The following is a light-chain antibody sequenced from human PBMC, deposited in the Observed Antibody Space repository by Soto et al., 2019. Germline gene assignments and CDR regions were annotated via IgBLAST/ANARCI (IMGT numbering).Light chain of an antibody. Sequence: DLQMTQSPSSLSASVGGRVTITCQASQDISNYLNWYQQKPGKAPKLLIYDASNLETGVPSRFSGSESGTDFTFTISSLQPEDIPTYYCQQYDNLPLTFGGGTKVEIK. CDR2: DAS. J-gene: IGKJ4*01. CDR3: QQYDNLPLT. CDR1: QDISNY. V-gene: IGKV1-33*01.